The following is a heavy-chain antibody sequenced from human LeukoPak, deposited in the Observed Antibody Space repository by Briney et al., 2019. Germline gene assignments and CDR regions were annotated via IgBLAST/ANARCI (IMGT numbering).Heavy chain of an antibody. J-gene: IGHJ6*02. V-gene: IGHV4-59*08. CDR2: VSYSGST. CDR1: GASISGYY. Sequence: SETVSLSCTVSGASISGYYWSWIRQPPGKGLEWIGFVSYSGSTNYSPSLKSRATISIDTSKNQFSLRLSSVTAADTAVYYCARHGGVSGTYFPPHHYGMDVWGQGTTVTVSS. CDR3: ARHGGVSGTYFPPHHYGMDV. D-gene: IGHD3-16*01.